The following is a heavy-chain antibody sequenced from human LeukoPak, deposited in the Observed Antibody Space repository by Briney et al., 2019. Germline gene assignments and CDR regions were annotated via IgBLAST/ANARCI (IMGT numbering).Heavy chain of an antibody. D-gene: IGHD3-22*01. V-gene: IGHV4-39*02. CDR3: ARELNYYDSSGYYPDY. Sequence: PSETLSLTCSVSSGSITDSSYYWGWIRQPPEKGLEWIGYIYYTGGTYYSPSLKSRVTISVDTSKNQFSLKLSSVTAADTAVYYCARELNYYDSSGYYPDYWGQGTLVTVSS. J-gene: IGHJ4*02. CDR2: IYYTGGT. CDR1: SGSITDSSYY.